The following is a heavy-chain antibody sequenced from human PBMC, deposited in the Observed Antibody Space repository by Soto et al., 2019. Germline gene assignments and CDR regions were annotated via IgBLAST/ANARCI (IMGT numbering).Heavy chain of an antibody. V-gene: IGHV3-15*01. Sequence: GGSLRLACAASGFTFSNAWMSWVRQAPGKGLEWVGRIKSKTDGGTTDYAAPVKGRFTISRDDSKNTLYLQMNSLKTEDTAVYYCTTTYYDFWSGSYYYYGMDVWGQGTTVTVS. CDR2: IKSKTDGGTT. CDR3: TTTYYDFWSGSYYYYGMDV. D-gene: IGHD3-3*01. J-gene: IGHJ6*02. CDR1: GFTFSNAW.